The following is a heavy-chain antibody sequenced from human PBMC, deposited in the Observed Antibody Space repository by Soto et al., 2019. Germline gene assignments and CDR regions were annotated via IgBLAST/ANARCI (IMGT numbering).Heavy chain of an antibody. CDR3: ASNSMRELLDVPDAFDI. V-gene: IGHV6-1*01. CDR2: TYYRSKRYT. J-gene: IGHJ3*02. D-gene: IGHD1-26*01. Sequence: SQTLSLTCAISGDRVSSNSAAWNWIRQSPSRGLEWLGRTYYRSKRYTEYAVSVKSRITNDQDTSKHQFSLQLNSVTPHDTPVYYCASNSMRELLDVPDAFDIWGQGTMVTV. CDR1: GDRVSSNSAA.